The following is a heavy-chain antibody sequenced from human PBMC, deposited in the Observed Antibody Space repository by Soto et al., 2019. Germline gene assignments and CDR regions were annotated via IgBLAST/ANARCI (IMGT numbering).Heavy chain of an antibody. CDR2: IWYDGSNT. Sequence: QVQLVQSGGGVVPPGKSLRLSCKASGFLFSSYGMHWVRQAPGKGLEWVALIWYDGSNTFYVDSVKGRFTISRDMPKSTVYLQMNNLRDDDTAVYYCARDDRAYSGSCDLWGQGTLVTVSS. D-gene: IGHD1-26*01. CDR3: ARDDRAYSGSCDL. V-gene: IGHV3-33*01. J-gene: IGHJ5*02. CDR1: GFLFSSYG.